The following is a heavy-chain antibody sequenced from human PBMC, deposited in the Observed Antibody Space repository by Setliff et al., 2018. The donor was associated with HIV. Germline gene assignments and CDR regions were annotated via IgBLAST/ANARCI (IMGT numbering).Heavy chain of an antibody. V-gene: IGHV1-69*10. J-gene: IGHJ4*02. D-gene: IGHD4-17*01. CDR2: IIPILGIA. Sequence: RASVKVSCKASGGTFSSYAISWVRQAPGQGLEWMGGIIPILGIANYAQKFQGRVTITADESTSTAYMELSSLRSEGTAVYYCARDYGGKGYWGQGTLVTVSS. CDR1: GGTFSSYA. CDR3: ARDYGGKGY.